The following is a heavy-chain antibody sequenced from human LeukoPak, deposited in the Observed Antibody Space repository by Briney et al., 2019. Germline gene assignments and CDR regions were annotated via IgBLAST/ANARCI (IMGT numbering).Heavy chain of an antibody. Sequence: SETLSLTCTVSGGSISPYYWSWIRQPPGKGLESIGYIYYNGNTNYNPSLRSRVTISVDTSKNQVSLRLSSVTAADTAVYYCGRGGWYKDYWGQGTLVTVSS. V-gene: IGHV4-59*01. CDR2: IYYNGNT. CDR1: GGSISPYY. CDR3: GRGGWYKDY. D-gene: IGHD6-19*01. J-gene: IGHJ4*02.